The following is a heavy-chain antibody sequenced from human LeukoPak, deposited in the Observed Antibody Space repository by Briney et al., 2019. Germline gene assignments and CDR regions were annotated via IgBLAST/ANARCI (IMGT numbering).Heavy chain of an antibody. CDR2: IYYSGST. Sequence: PSETLPLTCTVSGGSISSGGYYWSWIRQHPGKGLEWIGYIYYSGSTYYNPSLKSRVTISVDTSKNQFSLKLSSVTAADTAVYYCASIDSSGYIPHFDYWGQGTLVTVSS. V-gene: IGHV4-31*03. CDR3: ASIDSSGYIPHFDY. CDR1: GGSISSGGYY. D-gene: IGHD3-22*01. J-gene: IGHJ4*02.